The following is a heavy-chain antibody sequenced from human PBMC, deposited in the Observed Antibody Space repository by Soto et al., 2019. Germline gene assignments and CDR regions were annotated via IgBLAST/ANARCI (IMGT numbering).Heavy chain of an antibody. D-gene: IGHD3-3*01. CDR2: IYYSGST. CDR1: GGSISSYY. V-gene: IGHV4-59*01. J-gene: IGHJ4*02. CDR3: ARGYYDFWSGYHDY. Sequence: SETLSLTCTVSGGSISSYYWSWIRQPPGKGLEWIGYIYYSGSTNHNPSLKSRVTISVDTSKNQFSLKLSSVTAADTAVYYCARGYYDFWSGYHDYWGQGTLVTVSS.